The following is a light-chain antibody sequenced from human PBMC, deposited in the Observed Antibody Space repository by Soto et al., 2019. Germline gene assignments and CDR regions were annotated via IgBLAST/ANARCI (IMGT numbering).Light chain of an antibody. Sequence: ALLLTQSPSSLSASVGDRVTITCRASQGIGSALAWYQQKPGKPPRLLMCDASSLESGVPSRFSGSGSGTNFTLTISSLQPEDFATYYCQQFNTYPYTFGQGTKLDVK. CDR2: DAS. CDR3: QQFNTYPYT. CDR1: QGIGSA. V-gene: IGKV1-13*02. J-gene: IGKJ2*01.